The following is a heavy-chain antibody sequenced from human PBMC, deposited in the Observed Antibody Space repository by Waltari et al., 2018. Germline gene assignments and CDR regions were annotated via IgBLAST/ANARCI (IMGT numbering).Heavy chain of an antibody. CDR1: GYTFTGYY. CDR2: INPNSGGT. V-gene: IGHV1-2*06. Sequence: QVQLVQSGAEVKKPGASVKVSCKASGYTFTGYYMHWVRQAPGQGLEWMGRINPNSGGTIYAQKFQGRVTMTEDTSTDTAYMELSSLRSEDTAVYYCATGGGNPEGNWFDPWGQGTLVTVSS. D-gene: IGHD2-15*01. J-gene: IGHJ5*02. CDR3: ATGGGNPEGNWFDP.